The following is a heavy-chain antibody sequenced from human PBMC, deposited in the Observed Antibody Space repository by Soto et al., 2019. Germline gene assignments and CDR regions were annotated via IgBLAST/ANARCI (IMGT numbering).Heavy chain of an antibody. D-gene: IGHD6-19*01. CDR1: GGTFSNYA. Sequence: QVQLVQSGAEVKKPGSSVKVSCKVSGGTFSNYAIDWVRLAPGHGLEWMGGIVPIFGTTYYTQKFQGRATIIADDSTTTAFLEMSSLRSEDTAIYYCARVEAVAGLYNYHGLDAWGQVTAVTVSS. J-gene: IGHJ6*02. V-gene: IGHV1-69*12. CDR3: ARVEAVAGLYNYHGLDA. CDR2: IVPIFGTT.